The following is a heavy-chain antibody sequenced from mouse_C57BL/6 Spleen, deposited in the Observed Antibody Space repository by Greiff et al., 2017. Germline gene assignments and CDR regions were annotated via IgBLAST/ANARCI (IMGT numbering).Heavy chain of an antibody. CDR3: AIYGYDVGFAY. Sequence: DVQLVESEGGLVQPGSSMKLSCTASGFTFSDYYMAWVRQVPEKGLEWVANINYDGSSTYYLDSLKSRFIISRDNAKNILYLQMSSLKSEDTATYYCAIYGYDVGFAYWGQGTLVTVSA. CDR1: GFTFSDYY. D-gene: IGHD2-2*01. J-gene: IGHJ3*01. V-gene: IGHV5-16*01. CDR2: INYDGSST.